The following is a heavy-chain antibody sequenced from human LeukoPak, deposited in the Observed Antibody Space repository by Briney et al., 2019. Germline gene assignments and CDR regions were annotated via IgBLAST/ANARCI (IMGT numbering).Heavy chain of an antibody. J-gene: IGHJ4*02. CDR3: TTGGGEYDLRGYFDY. Sequence: PGGSLRLSCAASGFTFTTYGMSWVRQAPGKGLEWVSAISASGIATYYTDTVKGRFTISRDNSKYTVYLQMNSLRAEDTALYYCTTGGGEYDLRGYFDYWGQGTLDTVSS. D-gene: IGHD3-3*01. CDR1: GFTFTTYG. V-gene: IGHV3-23*01. CDR2: ISASGIAT.